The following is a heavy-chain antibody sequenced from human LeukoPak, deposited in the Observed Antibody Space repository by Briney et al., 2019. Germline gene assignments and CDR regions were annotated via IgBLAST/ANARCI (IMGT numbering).Heavy chain of an antibody. CDR3: ARDLSQVGVVTLGASDI. V-gene: IGHV4-61*01. CDR1: GYSISSGYY. J-gene: IGHJ3*02. CDR2: IYYSGST. D-gene: IGHD3-3*01. Sequence: SETLSLTCAVSGYSISSGYYWGWIRQPPGKGLEWIGYIYYSGSTNYNPSLKSRVTISVDTSKNQFSLELTSVTAADTAVYYCARDLSQVGVVTLGASDIWGQGTMVTVSS.